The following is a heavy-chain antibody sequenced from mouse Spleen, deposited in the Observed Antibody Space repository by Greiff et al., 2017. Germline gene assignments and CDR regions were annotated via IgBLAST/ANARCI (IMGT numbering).Heavy chain of an antibody. J-gene: IGHJ2*01. V-gene: IGHV5-17*02. D-gene: IGHD1-1*01. CDR3: ARDYYGSFPDY. CDR2: ISSGSSTI. CDR1: GFTFSSFG. Sequence: EVKLMESGGGLVQPGGSRKLSCAASGFTFSSFGMHWVRQAPEKGLEWVAYISSGSSTIYYADTVKGRFTISRDNPKNTLFLQMTSLRSEDTAMYYCARDYYGSFPDYWGQGTTLTVSS.